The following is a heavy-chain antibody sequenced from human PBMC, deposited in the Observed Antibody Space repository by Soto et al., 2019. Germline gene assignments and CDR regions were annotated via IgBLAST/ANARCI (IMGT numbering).Heavy chain of an antibody. CDR3: ASQSITGTGAAADAFDI. CDR1: GGSFSVYS. Sequence: SETLSLTCAVYGGSFSVYSWSWIRQPPGKGLEWIGDINHSGMTHYNPSLESRVSVSVDSSENQFSLKLNSVTAADTAVYYCASQSITGTGAAADAFDIWGQGTMVTVSS. J-gene: IGHJ3*02. CDR2: INHSGMT. D-gene: IGHD1-20*01. V-gene: IGHV4-34*01.